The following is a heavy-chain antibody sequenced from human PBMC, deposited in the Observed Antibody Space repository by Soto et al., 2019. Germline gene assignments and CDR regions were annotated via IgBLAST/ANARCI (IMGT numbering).Heavy chain of an antibody. CDR3: AIVIQQSTSCYNFDY. J-gene: IGHJ4*02. D-gene: IGHD2-2*01. CDR1: SGSISSGGYY. CDR2: IDYTGSS. Sequence: QVQLQESGPGLVKPSQTLSLTCTVSSGSISSGGYYWSWIRQHPGKVLEWIGYIDYTGSSYYNPSLKSRVTISVDTSKNQFALKLSSVTAADTAVYYCAIVIQQSTSCYNFDYWGQGTLVTVSS. V-gene: IGHV4-31*03.